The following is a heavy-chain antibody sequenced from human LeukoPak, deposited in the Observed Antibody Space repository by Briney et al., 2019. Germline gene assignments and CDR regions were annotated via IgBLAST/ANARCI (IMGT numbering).Heavy chain of an antibody. J-gene: IGHJ5*02. CDR2: INHSGST. CDR3: ARGPPPITTIFGVVRAWFDP. V-gene: IGHV4-34*01. Sequence: PSETLSLTCAVYGGSFSGYYWSWLRQPPGKGLEWVGEINHSGSTNYNPSLKSRVTISVGTSKNQFSLKLSSVTAADTAVYYCARGPPPITTIFGVVRAWFDPWGQGTLVTVSS. D-gene: IGHD3-3*01. CDR1: GGSFSGYY.